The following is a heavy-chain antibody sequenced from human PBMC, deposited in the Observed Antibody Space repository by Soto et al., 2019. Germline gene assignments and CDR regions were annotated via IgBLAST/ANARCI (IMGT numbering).Heavy chain of an antibody. CDR1: GGSFSGFY. D-gene: IGHD1-1*01. CDR3: SRGVDAYKGGKY. V-gene: IGHV4-34*02. Sequence: QVQLQQWGAGLLKPSETLSLTCAVYGGSFSGFYWNWIRQSPGKGLEWIGEIHTSGSINYNPSLKSRVIISRDASKDQFSLAVTPVTAADTAIYYCSRGVDAYKGGKYWGQGTQVNVSS. J-gene: IGHJ4*02. CDR2: IHTSGSI.